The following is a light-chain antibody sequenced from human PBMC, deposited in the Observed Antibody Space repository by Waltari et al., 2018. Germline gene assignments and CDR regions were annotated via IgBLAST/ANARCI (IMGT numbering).Light chain of an antibody. J-gene: IGLJ2*01. Sequence: SYELPQPSSEPVSQGQPAGITCSGDVLAKGFFRWFVQRPGQAPVLIIYKDSERPSGVPDRFSGSGSGTDFTLTINSLQAEDVALYYCQQYYSTPLTFGGGTK. V-gene: IGLV3-27*01. CDR3: QQYYSTPLT. CDR2: KDS. CDR1: VLAKGF.